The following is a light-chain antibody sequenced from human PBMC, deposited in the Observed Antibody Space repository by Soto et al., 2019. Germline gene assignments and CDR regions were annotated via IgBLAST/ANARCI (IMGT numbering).Light chain of an antibody. CDR1: QSISSW. CDR3: QQYNSYAWT. J-gene: IGKJ1*01. CDR2: DAS. V-gene: IGKV1-5*01. Sequence: DIQMTQSPSTLSASVGDRVTITCRASQSISSWLAWYQQKPGKAPKLLIYDASSLESGVPSGFSGSGSGTEFTLTISSLQPDDVATYYCQQYNSYAWTFGQGPKVEIQ.